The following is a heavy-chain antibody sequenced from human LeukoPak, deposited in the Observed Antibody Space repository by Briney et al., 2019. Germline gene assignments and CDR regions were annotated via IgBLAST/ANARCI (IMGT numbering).Heavy chain of an antibody. Sequence: SETLSLTCTVSGGSISSYYWSWIRQPPGKGLEWIGYIYYSGSTNYNPSLKSRVTISVDTSKNQFSLKLSSVTAADTAVYYCVRHITLRKGSAAVDYWGQGTLVTVSS. CDR1: GGSISSYY. CDR2: IYYSGST. J-gene: IGHJ4*02. D-gene: IGHD3-10*01. CDR3: VRHITLRKGSAAVDY. V-gene: IGHV4-59*08.